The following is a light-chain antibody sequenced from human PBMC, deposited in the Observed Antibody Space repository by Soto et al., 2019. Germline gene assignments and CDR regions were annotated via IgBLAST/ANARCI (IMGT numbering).Light chain of an antibody. J-gene: IGKJ1*01. CDR1: QSVSSSY. CDR3: QQYGSSPWT. CDR2: GAS. V-gene: IGKV3-20*01. Sequence: EIVFKQSPVTLSLSPGERATLSCKASQSVSSSYLAWYQQKPGQAPRLLIYGASSRATGIPDRFSGSGSGTDFTLTISRLEPEDFAVYYCQQYGSSPWTFGQGTKVDI.